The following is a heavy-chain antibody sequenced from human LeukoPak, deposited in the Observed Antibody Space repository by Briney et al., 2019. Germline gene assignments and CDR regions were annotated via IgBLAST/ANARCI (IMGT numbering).Heavy chain of an antibody. CDR3: ATITTRRFDY. V-gene: IGHV3-66*01. D-gene: IGHD1-1*01. Sequence: GGSLRLSCAASGSTVSSNYMTWVRQAPGKGLDWVSVIYSGGSTYYADSVKGRFTISRDNSKNTLYLQMNSLRAEDTAVYYSATITTRRFDYWGQGTLVTVSS. CDR1: GSTVSSNY. CDR2: IYSGGST. J-gene: IGHJ4*02.